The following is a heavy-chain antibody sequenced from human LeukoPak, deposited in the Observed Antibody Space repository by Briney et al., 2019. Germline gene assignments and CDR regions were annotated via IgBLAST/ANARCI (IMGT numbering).Heavy chain of an antibody. J-gene: IGHJ2*01. Sequence: GGSLRLSCAASGFTFSSYEMNWVRQAPGKGLEWVSYISSSGSTIYYADSVEGRFTISRDNAKKSLYLQMNSLRAEDTAVYYCARAVYCSGGGCFWYFDLWGRGTLVTVSS. CDR3: ARAVYCSGGGCFWYFDL. CDR1: GFTFSSYE. CDR2: ISSSGSTI. D-gene: IGHD2-15*01. V-gene: IGHV3-48*03.